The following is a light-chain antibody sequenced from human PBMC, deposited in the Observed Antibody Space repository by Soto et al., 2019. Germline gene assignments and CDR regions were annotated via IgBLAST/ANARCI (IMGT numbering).Light chain of an antibody. CDR1: QSIRDH. Sequence: IQMTQSPSSLSASVGDRVTITCRSSQSIRDHLGWYQQKPGKAPKLLIYDASSLQGGVPSRFRGSGSDSDFTLTISSLQPEDFATYYCLQDYSYPWKFGQGTKVDIK. J-gene: IGKJ1*01. V-gene: IGKV1-6*01. CDR3: LQDYSYPWK. CDR2: DAS.